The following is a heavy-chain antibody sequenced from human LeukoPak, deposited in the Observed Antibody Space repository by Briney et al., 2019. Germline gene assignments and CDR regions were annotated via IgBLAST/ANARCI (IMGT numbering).Heavy chain of an antibody. CDR2: ISHSGSRT. D-gene: IGHD6-19*01. CDR1: GFPFRNYG. V-gene: IGHV3-23*01. Sequence: GGSLRLSCAASGFPFRNYGMNWVRQAPGKGLEWVSTISHSGSRTYYADSVKGRFTISRDNSENTLFLQMNSLRAGDTAIYYCANDFGAPGVGSSDWRPFDYWGQGTLVTVSS. J-gene: IGHJ4*02. CDR3: ANDFGAPGVGSSDWRPFDY.